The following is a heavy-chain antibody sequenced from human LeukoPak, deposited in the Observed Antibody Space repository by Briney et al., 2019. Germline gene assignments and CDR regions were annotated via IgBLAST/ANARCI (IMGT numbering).Heavy chain of an antibody. CDR1: GYSISSGYY. CDR2: IYHSGST. CDR3: ASNYYDSSGYYY. V-gene: IGHV4-38-2*02. Sequence: PSESLSLTCTVSGYSISSGYYWGWIRQPPGKGLEWIGSIYHSGSTYYNPSLKSRVTISVDTSKNQFSLKLSSVTAADTAVYYCASNYYDSSGYYYXGQG. J-gene: IGHJ4*02. D-gene: IGHD3-22*01.